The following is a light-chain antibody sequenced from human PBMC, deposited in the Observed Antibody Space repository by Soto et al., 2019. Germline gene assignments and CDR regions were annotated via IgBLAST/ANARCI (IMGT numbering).Light chain of an antibody. CDR1: QGIGNY. V-gene: IGKV3D-11*01. CDR2: DAS. CDR3: QQRNFWPLT. Sequence: EDVLTQSPAILSLSPGERATLSCRASQGIGNYLAWYQQKPGQAPRLLIYDASNKATGIPARFSGSGSDTDFTLTIDSLEPEDSAVYYCQQRNFWPLTCGPGTRVEI. J-gene: IGKJ3*01.